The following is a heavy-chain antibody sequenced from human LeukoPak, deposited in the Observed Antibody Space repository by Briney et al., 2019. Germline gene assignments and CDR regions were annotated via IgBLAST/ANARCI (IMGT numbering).Heavy chain of an antibody. CDR3: ARGYYYGSGTTRRKPYYYYGMDV. J-gene: IGHJ6*02. Sequence: SETLTLTCAVYGGSFSGYYWSWIRQPPGKGLEWIGEINHSGSTNYNPSLKSRVTISVDTSKNQFSLKLSSVTAADTAVYYCARGYYYGSGTTRRKPYYYYGMDVWGQGTTVTVSS. D-gene: IGHD3-10*01. CDR2: INHSGST. V-gene: IGHV4-34*01. CDR1: GGSFSGYY.